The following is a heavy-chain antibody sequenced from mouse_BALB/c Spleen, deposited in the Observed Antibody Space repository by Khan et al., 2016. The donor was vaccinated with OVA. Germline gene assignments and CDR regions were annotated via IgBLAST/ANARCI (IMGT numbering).Heavy chain of an antibody. CDR2: IDPNSANT. V-gene: IGHV1-7*01. J-gene: IGHJ3*01. CDR1: GYTFTNYW. Sequence: VQLQESGAELAKPGASVKMSCKASGYTFTNYWMHWVKQRPGQGLEWSGYIDPNSANTECNQKFKDKATLTADKSSSTASMQLSSLASEDSAVYFCTSHGSTDTWFGYWGQGTLVTVSA. CDR3: TSHGSTDTWFGY. D-gene: IGHD1-1*01.